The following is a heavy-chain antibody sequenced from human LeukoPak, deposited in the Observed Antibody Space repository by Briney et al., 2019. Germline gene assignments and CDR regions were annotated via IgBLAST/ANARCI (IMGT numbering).Heavy chain of an antibody. CDR1: GYTFTGYY. D-gene: IGHD3-22*01. J-gene: IGHJ4*02. CDR3: ARDGYYYDSSGYLDRPPPLDY. CDR2: INPNSGGT. Sequence: ASVKVSCKASGYTFTGYYMHWVRQAPGQGLEWMGWINPNSGGTNYAQKFQGRVTMTRDTSISTAYMELSRLRSDDTAVYYCARDGYYYDSSGYLDRPPPLDYWGQGTLVTVSS. V-gene: IGHV1-2*02.